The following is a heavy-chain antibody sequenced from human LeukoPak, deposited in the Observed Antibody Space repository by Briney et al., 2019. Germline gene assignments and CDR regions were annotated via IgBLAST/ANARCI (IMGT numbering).Heavy chain of an antibody. Sequence: GGSLRLSCAGSGFTFSSYSMNWVRQAPGKGLEWVSSISSSSSYIYYADSVKGRFTISRDNAKNSLYLQMNSLRAEDTAVYYCARVFDYYDSSGYYTNYWGQGTLVTVSS. CDR2: ISSSSSYI. D-gene: IGHD3-22*01. V-gene: IGHV3-21*01. CDR1: GFTFSSYS. J-gene: IGHJ4*02. CDR3: ARVFDYYDSSGYYTNY.